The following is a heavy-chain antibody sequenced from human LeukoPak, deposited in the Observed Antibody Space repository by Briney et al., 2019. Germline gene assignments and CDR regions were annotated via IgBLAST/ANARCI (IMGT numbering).Heavy chain of an antibody. CDR3: AKPGSSDIVVVPAAIPYYYYYYYMDV. CDR2: ISYNGDNA. J-gene: IGHJ6*03. D-gene: IGHD2-2*01. CDR1: GFTFSSYG. V-gene: IGHV3-30*18. Sequence: PGGSLRLSCLASGFTFSSYGMHWVRQAPGQGLEWVAFISYNGDNAYYADSVKGRFTISRDNSKNTLYLQMNSLRAEDTAVYYCAKPGSSDIVVVPAAIPYYYYYYYMDVWGKGTTVTVSS.